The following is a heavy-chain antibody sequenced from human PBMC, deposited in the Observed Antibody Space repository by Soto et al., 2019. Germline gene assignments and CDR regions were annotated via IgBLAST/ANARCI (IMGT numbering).Heavy chain of an antibody. CDR3: AIERDPFLAASYYFDN. CDR2: IIPSGST. Sequence: QVQLQQWGAGLLKPSETLSLTCAVYGGSLNGNYWTWLRQTPGKGLEWFGEIIPSGSTNNNPSLNSRFGITLASSKDQFALKMQSVTAADTAVYYCAIERDPFLAASYYFDNWGQGTVVTVSS. J-gene: IGHJ4*02. D-gene: IGHD6-19*01. CDR1: GGSLNGNY. V-gene: IGHV4-34*12.